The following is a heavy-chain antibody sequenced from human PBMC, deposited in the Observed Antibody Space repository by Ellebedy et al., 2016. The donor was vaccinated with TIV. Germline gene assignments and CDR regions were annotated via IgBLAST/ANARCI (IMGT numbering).Heavy chain of an antibody. Sequence: AASVKVSCKASGYTFTSYGMGWVRQAPGQGLEWMGWINTDKGNTNYEPKFRARITMTADKLTSTAYMELRSLRSDDTAVYYCVRDWNYLMDVWGQGTTVIVSS. CDR3: VRDWNYLMDV. J-gene: IGHJ6*02. CDR2: INTDKGNT. CDR1: GYTFTSYG. V-gene: IGHV1-18*01. D-gene: IGHD1-7*01.